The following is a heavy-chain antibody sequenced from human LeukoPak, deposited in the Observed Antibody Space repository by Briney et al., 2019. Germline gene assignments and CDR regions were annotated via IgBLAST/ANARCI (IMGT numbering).Heavy chain of an antibody. V-gene: IGHV3-73*01. CDR2: IRTKKNTYAT. Sequence: GGSLKLSCAAPGFSFSDSALHWVRQASGKGPEWLGRIRTKKNTYATAYAASVKGRFTISRDDSKNTVYLQMSSLKTDDTAVYYCTRKNNVDFSEYWFEFDHWGLGTLVTVSS. D-gene: IGHD2/OR15-2a*01. J-gene: IGHJ4*02. CDR1: GFSFSDSA. CDR3: TRKNNVDFSEYWFEFDH.